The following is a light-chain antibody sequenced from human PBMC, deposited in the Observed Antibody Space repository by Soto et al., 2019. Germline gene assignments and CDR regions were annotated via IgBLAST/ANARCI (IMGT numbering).Light chain of an antibody. Sequence: DFVMTQAPDSLAVSLGERPTINCKSSQSVFYNSNNKNHLGWFQQKPGHPPKLLIYGASFRPSGVPDRFSGSGSGTDFTLTISSLQAEDVAVYYCQQYYSIPFTFGQGTKLEI. CDR3: QQYYSIPFT. CDR1: QSVFYNSNNKNH. J-gene: IGKJ2*01. CDR2: GAS. V-gene: IGKV4-1*01.